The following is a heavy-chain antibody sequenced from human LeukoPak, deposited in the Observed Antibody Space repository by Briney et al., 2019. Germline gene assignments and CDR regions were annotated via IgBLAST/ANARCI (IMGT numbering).Heavy chain of an antibody. D-gene: IGHD6-25*01. CDR2: ISSSGSTI. J-gene: IGHJ3*02. CDR3: ARDIQAGSSGWTGAFDI. V-gene: IGHV3-11*01. Sequence: GGSLRLSCAASGFTFSDYYMSWIRQAPGKGLEWVSYISSSGSTIYYADSVKGRFTISRDNAKNSLYLQMNSLRAEDTAVYYCARDIQAGSSGWTGAFDIWGQGTMVTVSS. CDR1: GFTFSDYY.